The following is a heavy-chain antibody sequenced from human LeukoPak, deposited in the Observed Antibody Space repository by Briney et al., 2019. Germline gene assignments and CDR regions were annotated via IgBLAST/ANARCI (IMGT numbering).Heavy chain of an antibody. CDR1: GGSISSGGYY. V-gene: IGHV4-31*03. CDR2: IYYSGST. D-gene: IGHD5-18*01. J-gene: IGHJ4*02. Sequence: SETLSLTCTVSGGSISSGGYYWSWIRQHPGKGLEWIGYIYYSGSTYYNPSLKSRVTISVDTSKNQFSLKLSSVTAADTAVYYCARCGYSYGYLGSYFVYWGQGTLVTVSS. CDR3: ARCGYSYGYLGSYFVY.